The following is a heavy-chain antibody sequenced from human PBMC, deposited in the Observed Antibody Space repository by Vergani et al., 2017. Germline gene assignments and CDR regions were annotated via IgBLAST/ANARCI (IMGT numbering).Heavy chain of an antibody. CDR3: ARVAIGYCSGGSCYSSYYYYYYMDV. V-gene: IGHV4-61*02. CDR2: IYTSGST. D-gene: IGHD2-15*01. Sequence: QVQLQESGPGLVKPSQTLSLTCTVSGGSISSGSYYWSWIRQPAGKGLEWIGRIYTSGSTNYNPSLKSRVTMSVDTSKNQFSLKLSSVTAADTAVYYCARVAIGYCSGGSCYSSYYYYYYMDVWGKGP. J-gene: IGHJ6*03. CDR1: GGSISSGSYY.